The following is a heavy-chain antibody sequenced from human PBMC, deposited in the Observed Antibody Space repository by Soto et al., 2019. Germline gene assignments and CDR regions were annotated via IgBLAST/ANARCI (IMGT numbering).Heavy chain of an antibody. CDR3: AKDGLYSSYHFYYYYMDV. Sequence: QVQLLESGGGVVQPGRSLRLSCAASGFTFSSYGMHWVRQAPGKGLEWVAVISYDGSNKYYADSVKGRFTISRDNSKNTLYLQMNSLRAEDTAVYYCAKDGLYSSYHFYYYYMDVWGKGTTVTVSS. D-gene: IGHD6-6*01. CDR1: GFTFSSYG. CDR2: ISYDGSNK. V-gene: IGHV3-30*18. J-gene: IGHJ6*03.